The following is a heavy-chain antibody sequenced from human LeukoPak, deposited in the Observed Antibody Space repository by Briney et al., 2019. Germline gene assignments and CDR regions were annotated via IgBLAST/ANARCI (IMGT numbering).Heavy chain of an antibody. J-gene: IGHJ4*02. V-gene: IGHV3-21*01. D-gene: IGHD6-19*01. CDR1: GFTFSSYS. CDR2: ISSSSSYI. Sequence: GGSLRLSCAASGFTFSSYSMTWVRQAPGKGLEWVSSISSSSSYIYYADSVKGRFTISRDDAKNSLYLQMNSLRAEDTAVYYCARDLAGYSSGWYRGELDYWGQGTLVTVSS. CDR3: ARDLAGYSSGWYRGELDY.